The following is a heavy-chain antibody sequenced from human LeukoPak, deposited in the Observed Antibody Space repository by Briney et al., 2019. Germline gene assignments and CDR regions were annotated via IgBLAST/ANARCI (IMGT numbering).Heavy chain of an antibody. Sequence: ASVKVSCKASGGTFSSYAISWVRQAPGQGLEWMGGIIPIFGTANYAQKFQGRVTITADESTSTAYMELSSLRSEDTAVYYCASVDTAMAYYYYGMDVWGQGTTVTVSS. J-gene: IGHJ6*02. V-gene: IGHV1-69*13. CDR1: GGTFSSYA. CDR3: ASVDTAMAYYYYGMDV. CDR2: IIPIFGTA. D-gene: IGHD5-18*01.